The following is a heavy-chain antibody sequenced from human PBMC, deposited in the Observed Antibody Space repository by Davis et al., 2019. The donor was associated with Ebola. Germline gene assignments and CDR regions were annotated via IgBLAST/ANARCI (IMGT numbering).Heavy chain of an antibody. CDR1: GGSISSSNW. D-gene: IGHD3-9*01. CDR2: IYYIGST. Sequence: MPSETLSLTCAVSGGSISSSNWWSWVRQPPGKGLEWIGNIYYIGSTYYNPSLKSRVTISLDTSKNQFSLRLRSVTAADTAVYYCARSHSDWLLPFDYWGQGTLATVSS. CDR3: ARSHSDWLLPFDY. J-gene: IGHJ4*02. V-gene: IGHV4-4*02.